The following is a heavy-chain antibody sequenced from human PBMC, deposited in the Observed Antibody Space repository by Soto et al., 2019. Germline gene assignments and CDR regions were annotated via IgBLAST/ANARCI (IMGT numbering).Heavy chain of an antibody. CDR1: GYTFTSYD. V-gene: IGHV1-8*01. D-gene: IGHD3-22*01. CDR3: ARGLGLGYYDSSGYSPY. Sequence: QVQLVQSGAEVKKPGASVKVSYKASGYTFTSYDINWVRQATGQGLEWMGWMNPNSGNTGYAQKFQGRVTMTRNTSISTAYMELSSLRSEDTAVYYCARGLGLGYYDSSGYSPYWGQGTLVTVSS. J-gene: IGHJ4*02. CDR2: MNPNSGNT.